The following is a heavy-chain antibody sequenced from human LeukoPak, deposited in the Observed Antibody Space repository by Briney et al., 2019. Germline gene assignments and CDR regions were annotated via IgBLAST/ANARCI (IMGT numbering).Heavy chain of an antibody. D-gene: IGHD6-13*01. Sequence: PSETLSLTCTVSGGSIGSYFWTWIRQPAGKGLEWIGRIYSSGSTNYNPSLKSRLTMSIDTSKSQFSLNLTSVTAADTAVYYCAREYNSSRYFDSWGQGPLVTVSS. J-gene: IGHJ4*02. CDR2: IYSSGST. V-gene: IGHV4-4*07. CDR1: GGSIGSYF. CDR3: AREYNSSRYFDS.